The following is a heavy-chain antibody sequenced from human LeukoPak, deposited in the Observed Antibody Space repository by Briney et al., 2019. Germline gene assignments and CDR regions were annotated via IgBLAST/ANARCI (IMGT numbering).Heavy chain of an antibody. CDR1: GFTFSDYY. D-gene: IGHD5-18*01. Sequence: GGSLRLSCAASGFTFSDYYMSWIRQAPGKGLEWVSYISSSGSTIYYADSVKGRFTISRDNSKNTLYLQMNSLRAEDTAVYYCANLNTAMVTYYFDYWGQGTLVTVSS. J-gene: IGHJ4*02. CDR2: ISSSGSTI. V-gene: IGHV3-11*01. CDR3: ANLNTAMVTYYFDY.